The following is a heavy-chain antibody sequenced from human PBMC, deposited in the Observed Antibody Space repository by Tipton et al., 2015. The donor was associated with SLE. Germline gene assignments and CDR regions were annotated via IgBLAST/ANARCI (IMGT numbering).Heavy chain of an antibody. CDR3: ARAPGLDRDYQYYYYMDV. CDR2: ITQSGVT. Sequence: TLSLTCAVSGGSFSGYYWYWVRQPPEQGLEWIGEITQSGVTNYNPSLKSRVTMSLDTSKNQFSLKLTSVTAADTAVYYCARAPGLDRDYQYYYYMDVWGKGTTVTVSS. D-gene: IGHD3/OR15-3a*01. V-gene: IGHV4-34*01. J-gene: IGHJ6*03. CDR1: GGSFSGYY.